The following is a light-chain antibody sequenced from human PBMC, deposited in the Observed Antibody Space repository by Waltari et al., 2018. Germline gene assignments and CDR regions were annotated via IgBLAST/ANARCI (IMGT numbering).Light chain of an antibody. J-gene: IGLJ1*01. CDR1: RSDVGGYSL. Sequence: QSALTQPASVSGSPGQSITISCTGSRSDVGGYSLVSGYQQHPGKAPKLMIYAVTKRPSGVSPRFSGSKSGNTASLTSSGLQTEDEADYYCCSYAGSTTSSVVFGTGTKVIVL. CDR2: AVT. V-gene: IGLV2-23*02. CDR3: CSYAGSTTSSVV.